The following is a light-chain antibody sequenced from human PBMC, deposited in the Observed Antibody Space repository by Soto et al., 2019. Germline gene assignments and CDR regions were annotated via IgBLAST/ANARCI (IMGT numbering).Light chain of an antibody. V-gene: IGLV2-8*01. CDR3: QSYDSTLSARYV. CDR2: EVT. Sequence: QSALTQPPSASGSPGQSVTISCTGTSSDVGGYNYVSWYQQHPGKAPKLVIYEVTKRPSGVPDRFSGSKSGNTASLAITGLQAEDEGDYYCQSYDSTLSARYVFGTGTKVTVL. J-gene: IGLJ1*01. CDR1: SSDVGGYNY.